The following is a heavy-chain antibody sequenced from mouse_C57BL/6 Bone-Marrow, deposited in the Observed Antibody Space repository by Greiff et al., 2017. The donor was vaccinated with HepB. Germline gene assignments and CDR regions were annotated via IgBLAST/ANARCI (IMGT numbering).Heavy chain of an antibody. Sequence: QVHVKQSGPELVKPGASVKISCKASGYSFTSYYIHWVKQRPGQGLEWIGWIYPGSGNTKYNEKFKGKATLTADTSSSTAYMQLSSLTSEDSAVYYCGVKEGLDYWGQGTTLTVSS. CDR1: GYSFTSYY. CDR3: GVKEGLDY. D-gene: IGHD1-3*01. J-gene: IGHJ2*01. V-gene: IGHV1-66*01. CDR2: IYPGSGNT.